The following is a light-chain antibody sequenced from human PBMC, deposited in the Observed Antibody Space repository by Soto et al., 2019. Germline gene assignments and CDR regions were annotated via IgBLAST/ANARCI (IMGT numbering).Light chain of an antibody. CDR1: SSDVGSYNL. Sequence: QSALTQPASVSVSPGQSITISCTGTSSDVGSYNLVSWYQQYPGKAPKLMIYEGNKRPSGVSNRFPGSKSANTASLTISGLQTEDEADYYCCSYAGTNTFVFGTGTKLTVL. J-gene: IGLJ1*01. CDR2: EGN. CDR3: CSYAGTNTFV. V-gene: IGLV2-23*01.